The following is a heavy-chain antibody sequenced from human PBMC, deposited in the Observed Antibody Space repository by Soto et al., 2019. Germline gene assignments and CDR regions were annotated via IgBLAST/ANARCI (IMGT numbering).Heavy chain of an antibody. CDR3: ARQPYTSGAYYLDD. Sequence: SETLSLTCTVSGDSISSYYWSWIRQPPGKGLEWIGYIFHTGSANYNPFLKSRVTISIDTSKNQFSLRLSSVTAADTAVYYCARQPYTSGAYYLDDWGKGTPVTVSS. CDR2: IFHTGSA. D-gene: IGHD6-19*01. J-gene: IGHJ4*02. V-gene: IGHV4-59*08. CDR1: GDSISSYY.